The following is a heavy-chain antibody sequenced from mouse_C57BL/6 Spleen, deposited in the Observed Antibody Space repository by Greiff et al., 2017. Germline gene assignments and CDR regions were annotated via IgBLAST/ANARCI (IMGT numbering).Heavy chain of an antibody. CDR2: IYPRDGST. V-gene: IGHV1-78*01. D-gene: IGHD1-1*01. CDR1: GYTFTDHT. J-gene: IGHJ4*01. CDR3: ARREGNYGSSFYAMDD. Sequence: VQLQQSDAELVKPGASVKISCKVSGYTFTDHTIHWMKQRPEQGLEWIGYIYPRDGSTKYNEKFKGKATLTADKSSSTAYMQLNSLTSEDSAVYFCARREGNYGSSFYAMDDWGQGTSVTVSS.